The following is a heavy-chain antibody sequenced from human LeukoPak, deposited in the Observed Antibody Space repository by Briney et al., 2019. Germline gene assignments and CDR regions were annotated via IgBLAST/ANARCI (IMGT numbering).Heavy chain of an antibody. V-gene: IGHV3-74*01. J-gene: IGHJ4*02. Sequence: AGGSLRLSCVASGFTFSNYWVHWVRQAPGKGLVWVSIINTDGSITRYADSVKGRFTISRDNAKNTLDLEMTSLRAEDTAVYYCVRDITRHMDWWGQGTLVTVSS. CDR2: INTDGSIT. CDR3: VRDITRHMDW. D-gene: IGHD3-3*01. CDR1: GFTFSNYW.